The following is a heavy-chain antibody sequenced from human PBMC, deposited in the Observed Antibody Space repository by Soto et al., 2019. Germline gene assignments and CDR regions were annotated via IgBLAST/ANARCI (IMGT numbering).Heavy chain of an antibody. D-gene: IGHD5-12*01. CDR3: AGGRLGVVATIGWFDP. V-gene: IGHV4-34*01. CDR2: INHSGSN. Sequence: QVQLQQWGAGLLKPSETLSLTCAVYGGSFSGYYWSWIRQRPGKGLEWIGEINHSGSNNYNPSLKSGVTISADTSKNQFSRKRSSVTAAETAVYYCAGGRLGVVATIGWFDPWGQGTLVTVSS. J-gene: IGHJ5*02. CDR1: GGSFSGYY.